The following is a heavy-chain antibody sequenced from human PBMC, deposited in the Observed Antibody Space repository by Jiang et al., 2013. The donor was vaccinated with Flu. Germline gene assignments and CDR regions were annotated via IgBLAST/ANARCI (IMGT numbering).Heavy chain of an antibody. CDR3: ARDNTVPNLNYYYGMDV. V-gene: IGHV4-39*02. D-gene: IGHD4-11*01. J-gene: IGHJ6*02. CDR2: IYYSGST. CDR1: GGSISSSSYY. Sequence: TCTVSGGSISSSSYYWGWIRQPPGKGLEWIGSIYYSGSTYYNPSLKSRVTISVDTSKNQFSLKLSSVTAADTAVYYCARDNTVPNLNYYYGMDVWGQGTTVTVSS.